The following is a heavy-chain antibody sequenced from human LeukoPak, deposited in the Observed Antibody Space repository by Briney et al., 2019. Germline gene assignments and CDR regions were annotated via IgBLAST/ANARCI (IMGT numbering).Heavy chain of an antibody. CDR3: ARVTATVVTPYYFDY. D-gene: IGHD4-23*01. CDR2: ISSSSSYI. J-gene: IGHJ4*02. CDR1: GFTFSSYE. V-gene: IGHV3-21*01. Sequence: GGSLRLSCAASGFTFSSYEMNWVRQAPGKGLEWVSSISSSSSYIYYADSVKGRFTISRDNAKNSLYLQMNSLRAEDTAVYYCARVTATVVTPYYFDYWGQGTLVTVSS.